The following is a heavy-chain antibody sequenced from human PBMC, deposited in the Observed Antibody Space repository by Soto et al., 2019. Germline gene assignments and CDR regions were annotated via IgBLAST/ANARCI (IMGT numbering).Heavy chain of an antibody. CDR3: ARDHCSSTSCYTAVDY. J-gene: IGHJ4*02. V-gene: IGHV1-18*04. CDR2: ISAYNGNT. Sequence: ASVKFSCKASVYTFTSYCISWVRHAPVQGLEWMGWISAYNGNTNYAQKLQGRVTMTTDTSTSTAYMELRSLRSDDTAVYYCARDHCSSTSCYTAVDYWGQGTLVTVSS. CDR1: VYTFTSYC. D-gene: IGHD2-2*02.